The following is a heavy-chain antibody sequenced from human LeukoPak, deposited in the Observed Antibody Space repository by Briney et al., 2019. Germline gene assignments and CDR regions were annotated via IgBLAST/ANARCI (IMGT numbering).Heavy chain of an antibody. J-gene: IGHJ6*02. CDR1: GFTFSSYG. CDR3: ASLYSSSWAPTEWDGMDV. Sequence: GRSLRLSCAASGFTFSSYGMHWVRQAPGKGLEWVAVIWYDGSNKYYADSVKGRFTISRDNSKNTLYLQTNSLRAEDTAVYYCASLYSSSWAPTEWDGMDVWVQGTTVTVSS. V-gene: IGHV3-33*01. CDR2: IWYDGSNK. D-gene: IGHD6-13*01.